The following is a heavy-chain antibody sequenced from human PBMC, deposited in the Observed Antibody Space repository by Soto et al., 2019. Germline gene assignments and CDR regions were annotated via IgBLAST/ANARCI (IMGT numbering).Heavy chain of an antibody. J-gene: IGHJ4*02. Sequence: LGGSLRLSCAASGFTFSSYAMHWVRQAPGKGLEWVAVISYDGSNKYYADSVKGRFTISRDNSKNTLYLQMNSLRAEDTAVYYWARAIGSGWYNGVDYWGQGTLVTVSS. CDR3: ARAIGSGWYNGVDY. CDR2: ISYDGSNK. V-gene: IGHV3-30-3*01. CDR1: GFTFSSYA. D-gene: IGHD6-19*01.